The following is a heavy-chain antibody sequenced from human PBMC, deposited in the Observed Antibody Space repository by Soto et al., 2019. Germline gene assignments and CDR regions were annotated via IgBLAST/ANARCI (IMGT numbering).Heavy chain of an antibody. V-gene: IGHV4-30-4*01. D-gene: IGHD7-27*01. CDR3: ARVPTWVSNHFDF. CDR2: IYHSGST. Sequence: PSETLSLTCTVSGGSISSDDYYWSWIRQPPGKGLEWIGYIYHSGSTYYNPSLKSRVTISVDTSKNQFSLKLSSVTAADTAVYYCARVPTWVSNHFDFWGQGTLVTVSS. CDR1: GGSISSDDYY. J-gene: IGHJ4*02.